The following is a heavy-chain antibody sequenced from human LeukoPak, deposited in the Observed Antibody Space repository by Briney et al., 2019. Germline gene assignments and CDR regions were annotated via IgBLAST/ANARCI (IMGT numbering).Heavy chain of an antibody. CDR1: GFTFSSYA. Sequence: GGSLRLSCAASGFTFSSYAMSWVRQAPGKGLEWGSAISGSGGSTYYSDFVNGPLTISRDNSKNTRYMQMSTLRAEDTAVYYCAKIDDSSGYYLGDYWGQGTLVTVSS. J-gene: IGHJ4*02. CDR2: ISGSGGST. CDR3: AKIDDSSGYYLGDY. D-gene: IGHD3-22*01. V-gene: IGHV3-23*01.